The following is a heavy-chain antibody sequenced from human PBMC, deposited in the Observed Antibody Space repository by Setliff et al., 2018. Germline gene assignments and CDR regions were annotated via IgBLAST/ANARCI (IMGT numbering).Heavy chain of an antibody. J-gene: IGHJ3*01. CDR2: MKSTGNT. CDR1: GVSISCSSYL. CDR3: ARRGVAVPGANGAFDV. Sequence: SETLSLTCTVSGVSISCSSYLWGWIRQPPGKGLEWIGNMKSTGNTYYNPSLQSRVTMSVDTSKNQFSLELTTVTATDTAVYYCARRGVAVPGANGAFDVWGQGSMVTVSS. V-gene: IGHV4-39*01. D-gene: IGHD6-19*01.